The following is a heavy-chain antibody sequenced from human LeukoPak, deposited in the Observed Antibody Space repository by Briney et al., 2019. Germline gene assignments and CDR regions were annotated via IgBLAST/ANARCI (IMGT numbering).Heavy chain of an antibody. J-gene: IGHJ4*02. CDR3: ARELYIVVVPAAKRGELYYFDY. CDR1: GYTFTGYY. D-gene: IGHD2-2*01. CDR2: INPNSGGT. V-gene: IGHV1-2*02. Sequence: GASVKVSCKASGYTFTGYYMHWVRQAPGQGLEWMGWINPNSGGTNYAQKFQGRVTMTRDTSISTAYMELSSLRSEDTAVYYCARELYIVVVPAAKRGELYYFDYWGQGTLVTVSS.